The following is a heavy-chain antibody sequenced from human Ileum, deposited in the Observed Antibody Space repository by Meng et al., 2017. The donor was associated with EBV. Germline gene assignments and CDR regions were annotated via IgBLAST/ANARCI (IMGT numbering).Heavy chain of an antibody. CDR1: GDPISSEIW. V-gene: IGHV4-4*02. J-gene: IGHJ4*02. Sequence: QVQRTGSGPGLVKPSGTLSLTGTVPGDPISSEIWWSWDRQAPGKGLEWIGEVYHRGDTNYNPTLKSRVDVSVDKSKNQFYLSLFSVTAADTAVYYCGRDQGRELMNHWGQGTLVTVSS. CDR2: VYHRGDT. D-gene: IGHD1-7*01. CDR3: GRDQGRELMNH.